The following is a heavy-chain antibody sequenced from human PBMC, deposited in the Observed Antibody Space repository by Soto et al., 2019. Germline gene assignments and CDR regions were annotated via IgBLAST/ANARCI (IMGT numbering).Heavy chain of an antibody. J-gene: IGHJ5*02. CDR3: ARDRITGTYRNWFDP. V-gene: IGHV4-59*01. CDR1: GGSISSYY. D-gene: IGHD1-7*01. Sequence: SETLSLTCTVSGGSISSYYWSWIRQPPGKGLEWIGYIYYSGSTNYNPSLKSRVTISVDTSKNQFSLKLSSVTAADTAVYYCARDRITGTYRNWFDPWGQGTLVTVS. CDR2: IYYSGST.